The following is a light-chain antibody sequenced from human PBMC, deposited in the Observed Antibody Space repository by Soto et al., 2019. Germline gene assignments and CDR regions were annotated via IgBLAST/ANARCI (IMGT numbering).Light chain of an antibody. J-gene: IGKJ5*01. Sequence: IQLTQSPSSLSASVGDRVTITCQASQDISNYLNWYQQKPGKAPKLLIYDASNLESGVPSRFSGSGSGTEFTLTISSLQPDDFATYYCQQYNSYSTFGQGTRLEIK. CDR1: QDISNY. CDR2: DAS. CDR3: QQYNSYST. V-gene: IGKV1-33*01.